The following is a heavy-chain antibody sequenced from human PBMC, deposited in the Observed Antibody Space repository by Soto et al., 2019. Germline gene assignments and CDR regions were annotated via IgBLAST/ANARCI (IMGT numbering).Heavy chain of an antibody. D-gene: IGHD6-19*01. CDR2: IYYSGST. CDR3: ARQPYSSGP. Sequence: PSETLSLTCTVSGGSISSYYWSWIRQPPGKGLEWIGNIYYSGSTNYNPSLKSRVTISVDTSKNQFSLKLSSVTAADTAVYYCARQPYSSGPWGQGTLVTVSS. CDR1: GGSISSYY. J-gene: IGHJ5*02. V-gene: IGHV4-59*08.